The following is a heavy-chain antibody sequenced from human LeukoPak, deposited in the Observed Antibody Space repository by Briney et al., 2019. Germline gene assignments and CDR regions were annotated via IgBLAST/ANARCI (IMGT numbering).Heavy chain of an antibody. CDR2: IFYSAST. CDR1: GGAISSYY. CDR3: ARSDYYGSGSYGPSIFDY. J-gene: IGHJ4*02. V-gene: IGHV4-59*01. D-gene: IGHD3-10*01. Sequence: SETLSLTCTVSGGAISSYYWSWIRQPPGKGLEWIGYIFYSASTNYNPSLKSRVTISVDTSKNQFSLKLSSVTAADTAVYYCARSDYYGSGSYGPSIFDYWGQGTLVTVSS.